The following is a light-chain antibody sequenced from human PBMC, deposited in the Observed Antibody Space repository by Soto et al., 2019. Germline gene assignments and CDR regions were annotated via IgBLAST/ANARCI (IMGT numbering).Light chain of an antibody. V-gene: IGLV2-14*01. Sequence: QSALTQPASVSGSPGQSITISCTGTGSDVGGYDYVSWYQHHPGKAPKVMIYEVTNRPSGVSNRFSGSKSGNTASLTISGLLAEDEADYYCSSYTCSSTYVFGTGTKVTVL. J-gene: IGLJ1*01. CDR3: SSYTCSSTYV. CDR2: EVT. CDR1: GSDVGGYDY.